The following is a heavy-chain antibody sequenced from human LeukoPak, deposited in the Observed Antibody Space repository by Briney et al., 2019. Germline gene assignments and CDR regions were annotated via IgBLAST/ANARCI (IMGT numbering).Heavy chain of an antibody. Sequence: PGGSLRLSCAASGFTFSSYEMNWVRQAPGKGLEWVSYISSSGSTIYYADSVKGRFTISRDNSKNTLYLQMNSLRAEDTAVYYCAKDHQGYSSGWWGGYFDHWGQGTLVTVSS. J-gene: IGHJ4*02. D-gene: IGHD6-19*01. V-gene: IGHV3-48*03. CDR3: AKDHQGYSSGWWGGYFDH. CDR1: GFTFSSYE. CDR2: ISSSGSTI.